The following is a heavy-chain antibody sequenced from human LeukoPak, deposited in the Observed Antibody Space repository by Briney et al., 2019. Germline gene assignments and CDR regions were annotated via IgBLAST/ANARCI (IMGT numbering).Heavy chain of an antibody. V-gene: IGHV4-30-4*01. Sequence: SQTLSLTCTVSGGSISSGDYYWSWIRQPPGKGLEWIGYIYYSGSTYYNPSLKGRVTISVDTSKNQFSLKLSSVTAADTAVYYCARVADRLLFNFDYWGQGTLVTVSS. CDR2: IYYSGST. J-gene: IGHJ4*02. D-gene: IGHD2-21*01. CDR1: GGSISSGDYY. CDR3: ARVADRLLFNFDY.